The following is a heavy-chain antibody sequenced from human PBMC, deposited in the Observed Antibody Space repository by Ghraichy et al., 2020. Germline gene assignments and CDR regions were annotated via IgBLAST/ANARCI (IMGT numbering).Heavy chain of an antibody. V-gene: IGHV3-30*18. D-gene: IGHD6-19*01. CDR2: ISDDGSHK. Sequence: GGSLRLSCAVSGFTFSGYGMHWVRQAPGKGLEWVAVISDDGSHKYYADSVKGRFTISRDNSKNTLSLQMNSLRVEDTAVYYCAKDLRYSSGWANVAFDIWGQGTMVTVSS. CDR3: AKDLRYSSGWANVAFDI. J-gene: IGHJ3*02. CDR1: GFTFSGYG.